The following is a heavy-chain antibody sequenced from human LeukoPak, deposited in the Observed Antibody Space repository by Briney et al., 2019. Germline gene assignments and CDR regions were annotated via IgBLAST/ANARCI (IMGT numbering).Heavy chain of an antibody. Sequence: GASVKVSCKASGGTFGSYTLSWVRQAPGQGLEWMGGIIPIFGTANYAQKFQGRVTITADESTTTAYMELSSLRSEDTAVYYCARDADYYDSSGYYTGRAFDPWGQGTLVTVSS. CDR3: ARDADYYDSSGYYTGRAFDP. D-gene: IGHD3-22*01. CDR2: IIPIFGTA. J-gene: IGHJ5*02. CDR1: GGTFGSYT. V-gene: IGHV1-69*13.